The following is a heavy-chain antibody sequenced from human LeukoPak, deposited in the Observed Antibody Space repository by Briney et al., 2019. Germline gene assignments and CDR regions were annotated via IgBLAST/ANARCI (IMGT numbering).Heavy chain of an antibody. CDR2: ISNSGSDI. Sequence: GGSLRLSCAASGFPFSVYYMSWIRQPPVKGLEWVSYISNSGSDIYYADSVKGRFTISRDNAKNSLYLQMSSLRAEDTAVYYCARGFDCSSTSCSCMDVWGQGTTVTVSS. CDR3: ARGFDCSSTSCSCMDV. J-gene: IGHJ6*02. CDR1: GFPFSVYY. D-gene: IGHD2-2*01. V-gene: IGHV3-11*01.